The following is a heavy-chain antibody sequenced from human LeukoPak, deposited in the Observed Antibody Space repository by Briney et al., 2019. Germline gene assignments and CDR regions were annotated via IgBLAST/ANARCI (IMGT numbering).Heavy chain of an antibody. D-gene: IGHD3-10*01. CDR2: IYYSGTT. CDR1: GGSISSSHYY. J-gene: IGHJ6*03. V-gene: IGHV4-39*01. CDR3: ARQISDYYYYYIDV. Sequence: PSETLYLTCTVSGGSISSSHYYWGWIRQSPGKGLEWIGTIYYSGTTYYNPSLESRVTISEDTSKNHFSLTLRSVTAADTAVYYCARQISDYYYYYIDVWGKGTTVTVSS.